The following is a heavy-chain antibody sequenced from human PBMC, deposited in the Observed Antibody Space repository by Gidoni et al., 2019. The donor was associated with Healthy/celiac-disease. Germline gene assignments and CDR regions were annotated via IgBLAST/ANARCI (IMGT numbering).Heavy chain of an antibody. Sequence: EVQQVESGGGLVRPGGSRRHPCAASGLTVSSYARIWVRQAPGQGLEWVSAISGCCGSTYYAASVKGRFTISRDNAKNTLYLQMISLRSEDTAVYYCARRFPISGYYFDSWGQGTLVTVSS. CDR2: ISGCCGST. J-gene: IGHJ4*02. CDR3: ARRFPISGYYFDS. CDR1: GLTVSSYA. D-gene: IGHD3-22*01. V-gene: IGHV3-23*04.